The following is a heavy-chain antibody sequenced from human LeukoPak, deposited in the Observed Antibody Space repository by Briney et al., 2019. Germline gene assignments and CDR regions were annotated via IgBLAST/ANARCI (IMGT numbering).Heavy chain of an antibody. D-gene: IGHD6-6*01. CDR3: AKDFDEYSSSGDAFDI. J-gene: IGHJ3*02. Sequence: GGSLRLSCAASGFTFSSYGMHWVRQAPGKGLEWVAFIRYDGSNKYYADSVKGRFTISRDNSKNTLYLQMNSLRAEDTAVYYCAKDFDEYSSSGDAFDIWGQGTMVTVSS. V-gene: IGHV3-30*02. CDR2: IRYDGSNK. CDR1: GFTFSSYG.